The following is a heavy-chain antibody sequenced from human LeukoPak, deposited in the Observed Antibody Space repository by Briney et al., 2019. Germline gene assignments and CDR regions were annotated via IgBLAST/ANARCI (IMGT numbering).Heavy chain of an antibody. CDR1: GGSISSSSYY. CDR2: IYYSGST. D-gene: IGHD3-10*01. V-gene: IGHV4-39*07. CDR3: ARDAATMVRGTPSLGAFDI. Sequence: SETLSLTCTVSGGSISSSSYYWGWIRQPPGKGLEWIGSIYYSGSTYYNPSLKSRVTISVDTSKNQFSLKLSSVTAADTAVYYCARDAATMVRGTPSLGAFDIWGQGTMVTVSS. J-gene: IGHJ3*02.